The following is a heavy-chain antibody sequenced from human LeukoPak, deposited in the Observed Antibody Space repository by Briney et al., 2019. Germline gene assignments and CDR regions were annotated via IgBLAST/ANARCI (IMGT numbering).Heavy chain of an antibody. CDR1: GYTFTGYY. D-gene: IGHD6-13*01. CDR3: ARGIAIAAAGIGYYGMDV. J-gene: IGHJ6*02. Sequence: ASVTVSCKASGYTFTGYYMHWVRQAPGQGLEWMGWINPNSGGTNYAQKFQGWVTMTRDTSISTAYMELSRLRSDDTAVYYCARGIAIAAAGIGYYGMDVWGQGTTVTVSS. V-gene: IGHV1-2*04. CDR2: INPNSGGT.